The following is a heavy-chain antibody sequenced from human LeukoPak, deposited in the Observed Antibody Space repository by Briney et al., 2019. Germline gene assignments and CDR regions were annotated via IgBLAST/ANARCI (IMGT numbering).Heavy chain of an antibody. J-gene: IGHJ4*02. CDR2: IKQGRSEK. Sequence: PGGSLRLSCAASGFTFSNYGMHWVRQAPGKGLEWVANIKQGRSEKYYVDSVKGRFTISRDNAKNSLYLQMNSLRAEDTAVYYCARDLGYSSGPNYWGQGTRVTVSS. V-gene: IGHV3-7*01. CDR3: ARDLGYSSGPNY. D-gene: IGHD6-19*01. CDR1: GFTFSNYG.